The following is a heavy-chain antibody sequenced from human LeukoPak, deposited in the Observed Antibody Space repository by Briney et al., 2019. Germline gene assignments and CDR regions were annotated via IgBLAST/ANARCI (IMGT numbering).Heavy chain of an antibody. CDR3: AGLVGRYSSGLYYYYFNY. J-gene: IGHJ4*02. CDR1: GDSINSLDL. V-gene: IGHV4-4*02. Sequence: PSGTLSLTCTVSGDSINSLDLWSWVRQPPGKGLEWIGEMYLSGTTHSNPSVKSRVTISIDKSKNQFFLNLSSVTAADTAVYYCAGLVGRYSSGLYYYYFNYWGQGTLVTVSS. CDR2: MYLSGTT. D-gene: IGHD3-22*01.